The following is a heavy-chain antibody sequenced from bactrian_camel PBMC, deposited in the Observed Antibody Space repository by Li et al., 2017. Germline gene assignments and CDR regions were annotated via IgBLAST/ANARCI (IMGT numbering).Heavy chain of an antibody. Sequence: DVQLVESGGGSVQAGGSLRLSCAVSGSTVSRRRIGWFRQAPGKEREGVASICSIAVYADSVKGRFTISQDNAVNTMYLQMNNLKPTDTGVYYCAAAGTRASVMGPSTRTCPTDFGYWGQGTQVTVS. D-gene: IGHD3*01. CDR2: ICSIA. V-gene: IGHV3S59*01. CDR3: AAAGTRASVMGPSTRTCPTDFGY. CDR1: GSTVSRRR. J-gene: IGHJ6*01.